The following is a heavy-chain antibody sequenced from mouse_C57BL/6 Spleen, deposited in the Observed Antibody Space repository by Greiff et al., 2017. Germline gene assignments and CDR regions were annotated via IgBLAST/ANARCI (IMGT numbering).Heavy chain of an antibody. V-gene: IGHV1-69*01. J-gene: IGHJ2*01. D-gene: IGHD2-1*01. CDR2: IDPSDSYT. CDR1: GYTFTSYW. CDR3: ARSYGNYLYYFDY. Sequence: QVQLQQPGAELVMPGASVKLSCKASGYTFTSYWMHWVKQRPGQGLEWIGEIDPSDSYTNYNQKFKGKSTLTVDKSSSTAYMQLSSLTYEDSAVYYCARSYGNYLYYFDYWGQGTTLTVSS.